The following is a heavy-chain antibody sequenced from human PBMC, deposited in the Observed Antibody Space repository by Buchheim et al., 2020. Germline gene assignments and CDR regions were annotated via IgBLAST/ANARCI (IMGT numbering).Heavy chain of an antibody. V-gene: IGHV3-7*01. D-gene: IGHD3-16*01. CDR3: ARQEGGYYYYYGMDV. CDR2: IKQDGSEK. CDR1: GFTFSSYW. Sequence: EVQLVESGGGLVQPGGSLRLSCAASGFTFSSYWMSWVRQAPGKGLEWVANIKQDGSEKYYVDSVKGRFTISRDNANHSLYLQMNSLRAEDTAVYYCARQEGGYYYYYGMDVWGQGTT. J-gene: IGHJ6*02.